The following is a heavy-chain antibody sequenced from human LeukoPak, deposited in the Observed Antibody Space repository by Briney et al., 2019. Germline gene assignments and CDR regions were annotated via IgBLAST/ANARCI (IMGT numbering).Heavy chain of an antibody. CDR2: ISWNSGSI. V-gene: IGHV3-9*01. J-gene: IGHJ6*02. CDR3: AKDMGFSVAAAGTDYYYGMDV. Sequence: GRSLRLSCAASGFTFDDYAMHWVRQAPGKGLEWVSGISWNSGSIGYADSVKGRFTISRDNAKNSLYLQMNSLRAEDTALYYCAKDMGFSVAAAGTDYYYGMDVWGQGTTVTVSS. D-gene: IGHD6-13*01. CDR1: GFTFDDYA.